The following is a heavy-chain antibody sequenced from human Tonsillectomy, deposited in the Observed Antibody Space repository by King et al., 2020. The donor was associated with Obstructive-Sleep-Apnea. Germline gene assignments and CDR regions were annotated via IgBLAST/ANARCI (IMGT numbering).Heavy chain of an antibody. V-gene: IGHV3-73*01. CDR1: GFSFSGSA. CDR3: TTLDQLLPTGDAFDI. D-gene: IGHD1-1*01. Sequence: VQLVESGGGLVQPGGSLKLSFAASGFSFSGSAMHWVRQASGKGLEWVGRVGNKALNYPTKYAAWGKGRFTISRNDSKRTAYRQMNSLKTEDTAVYFCTTLDQLLPTGDAFDIWGQGTTVTVSS. J-gene: IGHJ3*02. CDR2: VGNKALNYPT.